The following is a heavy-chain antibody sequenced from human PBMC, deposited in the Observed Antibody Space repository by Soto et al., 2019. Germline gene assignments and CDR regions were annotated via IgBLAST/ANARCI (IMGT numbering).Heavy chain of an antibody. D-gene: IGHD3-10*01. CDR3: ARLGGGGSGDNWFDP. CDR1: GGSISSGDYY. Sequence: SSETLSLTCTVSGGSISSGDYYWSWIRQPPGKGLEWIGYIYYSGSTYYNPSLKSRVTISVDTSKNQFSLKLSSVTAADTAVYYCARLGGGGSGDNWFDPWGQGTLVTVSS. V-gene: IGHV4-30-4*01. CDR2: IYYSGST. J-gene: IGHJ5*02.